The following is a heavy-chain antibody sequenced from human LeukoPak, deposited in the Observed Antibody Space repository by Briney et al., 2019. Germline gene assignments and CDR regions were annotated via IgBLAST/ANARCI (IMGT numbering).Heavy chain of an antibody. CDR2: MNPNSGNT. Sequence: GASVKVSCKASGYTFTSYDINWVRQATGQGLEWMGWMNPNSGNTGYAQKFQGRVTMARNTSISTAYMELSSLRSEDTAVYYCARGPSRVVVPAAIFPPPWGQGTLVTVSS. V-gene: IGHV1-8*01. CDR1: GYTFTSYD. CDR3: ARGPSRVVVPAAIFPPP. D-gene: IGHD2-2*01. J-gene: IGHJ5*02.